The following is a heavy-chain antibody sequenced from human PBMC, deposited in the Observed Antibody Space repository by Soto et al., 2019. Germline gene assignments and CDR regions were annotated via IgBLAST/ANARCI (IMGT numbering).Heavy chain of an antibody. CDR2: IYYTGTT. J-gene: IGHJ5*02. CDR3: ARHPSDFWFDP. D-gene: IGHD2-21*02. V-gene: IGHV4-59*08. CDR1: YASINNYH. Sequence: PSETLSLTCTVSYASINNYHWTWIRQPPGKGLEWIASIYYTGTTNYNPSLKSRVTVSVDTSKNQFSLKLSSVTAADTAVYYCARHPSDFWFDPWGQGTLVTVSS.